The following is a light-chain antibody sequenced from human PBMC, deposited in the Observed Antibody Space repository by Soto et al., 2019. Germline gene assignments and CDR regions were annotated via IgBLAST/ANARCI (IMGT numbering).Light chain of an antibody. CDR3: QSYDSSLSGYV. V-gene: IGLV1-40*01. Sequence: QSVLTQPPSVSGAPGQRVTISCTGSSSNIGAGYDVHWYQQLPGTAPNLLIYGNSNRPSGVPDRFSGSKSGTSASLAITGLQAEDAADYYCQSYDSSLSGYVFGTGTKGTV. CDR1: SSNIGAGYD. J-gene: IGLJ1*01. CDR2: GNS.